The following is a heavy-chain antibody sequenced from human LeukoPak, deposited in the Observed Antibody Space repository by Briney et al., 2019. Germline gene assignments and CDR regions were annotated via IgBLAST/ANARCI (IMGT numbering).Heavy chain of an antibody. CDR2: IYCSGST. CDR3: ARAYDFWSGYYGP. Sequence: PSETLSLTCTVSGGSISSYYWSWIRQPPGKGLEWIGYIYCSGSTNYNPSLKSRVTISVDTSKNQFSLKLSSVTAADTAVYYCARAYDFWSGYYGPWGQGTLVTVSS. CDR1: GGSISSYY. D-gene: IGHD3-3*01. V-gene: IGHV4-59*01. J-gene: IGHJ5*02.